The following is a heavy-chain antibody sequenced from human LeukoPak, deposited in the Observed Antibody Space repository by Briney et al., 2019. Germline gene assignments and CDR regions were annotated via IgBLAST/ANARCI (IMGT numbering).Heavy chain of an antibody. CDR1: GYTFTGYY. D-gene: IGHD3-10*01. J-gene: IGHJ4*02. CDR2: INPNSGGT. CDR3: ARGRSITMVRGVTHFDY. V-gene: IGHV1-2*04. Sequence: ASVKVSCKASGYTFTGYYMHWVRHPPRQGLERMGWINPNSGGTNYAQKFHSWVTMTRDTSISTAYMELSRLRSDDTAVYYCARGRSITMVRGVTHFDYWGQGTLVTVSS.